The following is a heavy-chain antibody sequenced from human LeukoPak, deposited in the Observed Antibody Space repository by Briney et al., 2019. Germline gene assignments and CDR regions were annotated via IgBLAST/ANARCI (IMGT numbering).Heavy chain of an antibody. CDR3: ARGQIVTGEVADILTGPPRGAFDI. J-gene: IGHJ3*02. CDR2: INHSGST. D-gene: IGHD3-9*01. Sequence: SETLSLTCAVYGGSFSGYYWSWIRQPPGKGLEWIGEINHSGSTNYNPSLKSRVTISVDTSKSQFSLKLSSVTAADTAVYYCARGQIVTGEVADILTGPPRGAFDIWGQGTMVTVSS. CDR1: GGSFSGYY. V-gene: IGHV4-34*01.